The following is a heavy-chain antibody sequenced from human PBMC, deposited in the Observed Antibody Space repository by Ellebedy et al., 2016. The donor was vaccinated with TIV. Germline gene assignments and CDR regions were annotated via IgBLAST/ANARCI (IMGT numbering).Heavy chain of an antibody. CDR1: GFTFSSYG. J-gene: IGHJ3*01. D-gene: IGHD1-26*01. Sequence: GESLKISCAASGFTFSSYGMHWVRQAPGKGLEWVADISYDGSNKYYADSVKGRFTISRDNSKNILYLEMNSLRAEDTAVYYCARRVGGKAFDLWGQGTMVTVSP. CDR3: ARRVGGKAFDL. CDR2: ISYDGSNK. V-gene: IGHV3-30*03.